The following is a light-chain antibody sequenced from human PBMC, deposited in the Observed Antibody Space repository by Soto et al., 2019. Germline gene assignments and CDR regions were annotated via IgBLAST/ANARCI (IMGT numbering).Light chain of an antibody. CDR2: WAS. CDR3: QQYYNTPLN. V-gene: IGKV4-1*01. J-gene: IGKJ4*01. Sequence: DIVMTQSPDSLAVSLGERATINCKSSQSVLYSSNNKNYLAWYQQKPGQPPKLLIYWASTRESGVPDRFSGSWSGTDFTLTISSLQAEDVAVYYCQQYYNTPLNFGGGTKVELK. CDR1: QSVLYSSNNKNY.